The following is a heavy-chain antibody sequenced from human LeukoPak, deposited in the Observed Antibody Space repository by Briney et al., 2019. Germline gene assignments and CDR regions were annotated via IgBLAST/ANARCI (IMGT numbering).Heavy chain of an antibody. J-gene: IGHJ4*02. V-gene: IGHV3-30*04. CDR2: ISYDGSNK. Sequence: GGSLRLSCAASGFTFSSYAMHWVRQAPGKGLEWVAVISYDGSNKYYADSVKGRFTISRDNSKNTLYLQMNSLRAEDTAVYYCASGTGVANLDYWGQGTLVTVSS. CDR1: GFTFSSYA. CDR3: ASGTGVANLDY. D-gene: IGHD3-3*01.